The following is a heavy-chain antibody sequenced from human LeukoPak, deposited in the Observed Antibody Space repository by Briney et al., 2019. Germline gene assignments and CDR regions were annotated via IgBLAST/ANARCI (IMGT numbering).Heavy chain of an antibody. D-gene: IGHD3-22*01. CDR2: IRYDGSNK. CDR3: ARANPYYYDSSGYKH. Sequence: GGSLRLSCAASGFTFSSYGMHWVRQAPGKGLEWVAFIRYDGSNKYYADSVKGRFTISRDNSKNTLYLQMNSLRAEDTAVYYCARANPYYYDSSGYKHWGQGTLVTVSS. J-gene: IGHJ1*01. V-gene: IGHV3-30*02. CDR1: GFTFSSYG.